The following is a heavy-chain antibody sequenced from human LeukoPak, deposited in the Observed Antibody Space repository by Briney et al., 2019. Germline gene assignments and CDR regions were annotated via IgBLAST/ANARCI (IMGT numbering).Heavy chain of an antibody. Sequence: PSETLSLTCTVSGGSISSYYWSWIRQPPGKGLEWIGYIYYSGSTNYNPSLKSRVTISVDTSKNQFSLKLSSVTAADTAVYYCARTTREYCSSTSCYYLDYWGQGTLVTVSS. CDR1: GGSISSYY. CDR2: IYYSGST. D-gene: IGHD2-2*01. CDR3: ARTTREYCSSTSCYYLDY. J-gene: IGHJ4*02. V-gene: IGHV4-59*08.